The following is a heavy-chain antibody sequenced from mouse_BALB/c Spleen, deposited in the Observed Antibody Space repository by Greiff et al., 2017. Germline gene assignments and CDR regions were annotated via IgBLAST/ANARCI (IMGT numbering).Heavy chain of an antibody. CDR3: TRWGITDY. CDR2: IYPGSGST. D-gene: IGHD2-4*01. CDR1: GYTFTSYW. V-gene: IGHV1S22*01. Sequence: LQQPGSELVRPGASVKLSCKASGYTFTSYWMHWVKQRPGQGLEWIGNIYPGSGSTNYDEKFKSKATLTVDTSSSTAYMQLSSLTSEDSAVYYCTRWGITDYWGQGTLVTVSA. J-gene: IGHJ3*01.